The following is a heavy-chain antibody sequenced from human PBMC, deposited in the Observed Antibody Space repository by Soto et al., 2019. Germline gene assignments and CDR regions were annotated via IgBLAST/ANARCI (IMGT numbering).Heavy chain of an antibody. CDR2: INDRGSI. D-gene: IGHD3-9*01. V-gene: IGHV4-34*01. Sequence: QVQLQQWGAGPLRPLETLSLTCGVSGGSFSGYYWAWIRQSPGKGLEWIGEINDRGSINYNPSLKSRVSISVDTQKNQYSLNLRSVTAADTAVYHCARESHDILTGPPWVWYFDLWGRGMLVTVSS. J-gene: IGHJ2*01. CDR3: ARESHDILTGPPWVWYFDL. CDR1: GGSFSGYY.